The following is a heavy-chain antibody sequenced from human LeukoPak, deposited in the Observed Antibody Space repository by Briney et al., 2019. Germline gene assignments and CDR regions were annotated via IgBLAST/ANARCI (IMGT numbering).Heavy chain of an antibody. D-gene: IGHD5-12*01. J-gene: IGHJ4*02. CDR3: AREVVATITYFDS. V-gene: IGHV4-59*12. CDR2: IYHSGST. Sequence: SETLSLTCTVSGGSISSYYWSWIRQPPGKGLEWIGEIYHSGSTNYNPSLKSRLTISIDTSKNQFSLKVNSVTAADTAVYYCAREVVATITYFDSWGQGTLVTVSS. CDR1: GGSISSYY.